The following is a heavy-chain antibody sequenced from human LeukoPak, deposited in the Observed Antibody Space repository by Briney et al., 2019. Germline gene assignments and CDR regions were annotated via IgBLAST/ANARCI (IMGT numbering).Heavy chain of an antibody. Sequence: ASVKVSCKASGYTFTSYDINWVRQATGQGLEWMGWMNPNSGNTGYAQKFQGRVTITRNTSISTAYMELSSLRSEDTAVYYCARGITVTTRYYYYYYMDVWGKGTTVTVSS. CDR2: MNPNSGNT. CDR3: ARGITVTTRYYYYYYMDV. J-gene: IGHJ6*03. CDR1: GYTFTSYD. D-gene: IGHD4-11*01. V-gene: IGHV1-8*03.